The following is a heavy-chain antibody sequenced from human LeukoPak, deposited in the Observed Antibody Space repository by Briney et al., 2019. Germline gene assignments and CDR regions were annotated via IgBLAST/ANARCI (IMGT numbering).Heavy chain of an antibody. CDR3: ATLGELSLYVNY. V-gene: IGHV1-24*01. CDR1: GYTLTELS. CDR2: FDPEDGET. Sequence: ASVKVSCKVSGYTLTELSMHWVRQAPGKGLEWVGGFDPEDGETIYAQRFQGRVTMTEDTSTDTAYMELSSLRSEDTAVYYCATLGELSLYVNYWGQGTLVTVSS. J-gene: IGHJ4*02. D-gene: IGHD3-16*02.